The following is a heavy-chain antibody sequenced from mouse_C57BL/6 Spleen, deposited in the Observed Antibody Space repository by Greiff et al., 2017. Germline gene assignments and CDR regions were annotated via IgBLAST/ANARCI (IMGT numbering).Heavy chain of an antibody. CDR1: GFSFNTYA. J-gene: IGHJ1*03. CDR2: IRSKSNNYAT. Sequence: EVQLVESGGGLVQPKGSLKLSCAASGFSFNTYAMNWVRQAPGKGLEWVARIRSKSNNYATYYADSVKDRFTISRDDSESMLYLQMNNLKTEDTAMYYCVRLSHYDGSSSWYFEVWGTGTTVTVSS. CDR3: VRLSHYDGSSSWYFEV. V-gene: IGHV10-1*01. D-gene: IGHD1-1*01.